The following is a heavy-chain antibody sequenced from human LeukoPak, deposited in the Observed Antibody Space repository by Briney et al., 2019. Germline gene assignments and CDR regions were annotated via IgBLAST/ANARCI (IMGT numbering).Heavy chain of an antibody. CDR1: GFTFSSYS. CDR2: ISSSITYI. D-gene: IGHD1-26*01. V-gene: IGHV3-21*01. J-gene: IGHJ5*02. Sequence: GGSLRLSCAASGFTFSSYSMNWVRQAPGKGLEWVSSISSSITYIYYADSVKGRFTISRDNAKNSLYLQMNSLRAEDTAVYYCARGVGYNWFDPWGQGTLVTVSS. CDR3: ARGVGYNWFDP.